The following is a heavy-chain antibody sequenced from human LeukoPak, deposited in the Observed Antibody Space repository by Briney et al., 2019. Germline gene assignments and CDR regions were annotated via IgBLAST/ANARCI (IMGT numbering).Heavy chain of an antibody. CDR2: ISAYNGNT. V-gene: IGHV1-18*01. Sequence: ASVKVSCRASGYTFTSYGISWVRQAPGQGLEWMGWISAYNGNTNYAQKLQGRVTMTTDTSTSTAYMELRSLRSDDTAVYYCARDARANWGSDAFDIWGRGTMVTVSS. CDR3: ARDARANWGSDAFDI. J-gene: IGHJ3*02. CDR1: GYTFTSYG. D-gene: IGHD7-27*01.